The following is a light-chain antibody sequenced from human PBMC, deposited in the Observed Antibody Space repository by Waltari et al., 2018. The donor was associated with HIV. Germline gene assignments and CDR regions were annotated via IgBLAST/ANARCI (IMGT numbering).Light chain of an antibody. CDR3: QQYNNWPGIT. CDR2: GAS. CDR1: QSINNH. Sequence: EILMTQSPATLSVSPGERATLSCRASQSINNHLAWYQQKPGQAPRLLISGASTGATGVPARFSGSGSGTEFTLTISSLQSEDFAVYYCQQYNNWPGITFGPGTKVDIK. V-gene: IGKV3-15*01. J-gene: IGKJ3*01.